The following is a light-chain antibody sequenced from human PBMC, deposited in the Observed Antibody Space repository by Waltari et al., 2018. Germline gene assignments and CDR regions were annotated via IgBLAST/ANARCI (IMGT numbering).Light chain of an antibody. Sequence: QSTLTQPPSASGSPGQSVTISCTGTSGDIGTYAHVSWYQQHPGKAPKVIVYAVTKRPSGVPDRFSGSKSGDTAFLTVSGLQAEDEADYYCSSYAGNYIYVFGTGTEVTVL. V-gene: IGLV2-8*01. CDR2: AVT. J-gene: IGLJ1*01. CDR1: SGDIGTYAH. CDR3: SSYAGNYIYV.